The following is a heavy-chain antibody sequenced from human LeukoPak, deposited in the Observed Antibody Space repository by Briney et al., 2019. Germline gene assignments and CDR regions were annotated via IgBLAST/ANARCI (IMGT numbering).Heavy chain of an antibody. CDR1: GYTFTGYY. CDR2: INPNSGGT. CDR3: ARPPTNDYGDQSASLDY. D-gene: IGHD4-17*01. V-gene: IGHV1-2*02. J-gene: IGHJ4*02. Sequence: ASVKVSCKASGYTFTGYYMHWVRQAPGQGLEWMGWINPNSGGTNYAQKFQGRVTMTRDTSISTAYMELSRLRSDDTAVYYCARPPTNDYGDQSASLDYWGQGTLVTVSS.